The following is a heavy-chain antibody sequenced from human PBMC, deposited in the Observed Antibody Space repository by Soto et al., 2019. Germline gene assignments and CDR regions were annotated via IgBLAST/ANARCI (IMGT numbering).Heavy chain of an antibody. CDR3: ARYDFWSGYSMGTIDY. CDR2: INAGNGNI. Sequence: QVQLVQSGAEVKRPGTSVKVSCKASGYNFTSYAMYWVRQAPGQRLEWMGWINAGNGNIKYSEKFQGRVTITRDTSASTAYMEVSSLRSEDTAVSYCARYDFWSGYSMGTIDYWGQGTLVTVSS. CDR1: GYNFTSYA. V-gene: IGHV1-3*01. D-gene: IGHD3-3*01. J-gene: IGHJ4*02.